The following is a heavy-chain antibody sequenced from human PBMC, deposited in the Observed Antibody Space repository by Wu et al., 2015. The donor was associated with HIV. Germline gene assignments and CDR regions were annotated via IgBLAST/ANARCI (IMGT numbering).Heavy chain of an antibody. CDR3: ARKRDVVVLPAAQGAFDI. V-gene: IGHV1-69*13. CDR2: IIPIFGTV. D-gene: IGHD2-2*01. J-gene: IGHJ3*02. CDR1: GGTFSSYA. Sequence: QVQLVQSGAELKKPGSSVKVSCKASGGTFSSYAISWVRQAPGQGLQWMGRIIPIFGTVNYAQKFRGRVTITADESTSTTYMELSDLKSEDTALYYCARKRDVVVLPAAQGAFDIWGQGTMVTVSS.